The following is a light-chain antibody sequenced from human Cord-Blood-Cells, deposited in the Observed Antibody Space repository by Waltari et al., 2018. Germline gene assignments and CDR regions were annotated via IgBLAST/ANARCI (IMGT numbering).Light chain of an antibody. Sequence: DIPMTQSPSSLSASVGDRVTITCRASQSISSYLNWYQQKPGKAPKLLIYAASSLQSWVPSRFSGSGSGTDFTLTISSPQPEDFATYYCQQSYSTPRTFGQGTKVEIK. CDR2: AAS. J-gene: IGKJ1*01. V-gene: IGKV1-39*01. CDR3: QQSYSTPRT. CDR1: QSISSY.